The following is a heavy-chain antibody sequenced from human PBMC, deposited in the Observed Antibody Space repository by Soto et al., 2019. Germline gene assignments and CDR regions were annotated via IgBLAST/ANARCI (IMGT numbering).Heavy chain of an antibody. D-gene: IGHD3-3*01. CDR3: ARVGYDFCFDY. CDR1: GFTFSSYA. Sequence: QVQLVESGGGVVQPGRSLRLSCAASGFTFSSYAMHWARQAPGKGLEWVAVISYDGSNKYYADSVKGRFTISRDNSKNTLYLQMNSLRAEDTAVYYCARVGYDFCFDYWGQGTLVTVSS. J-gene: IGHJ4*02. V-gene: IGHV3-30-3*01. CDR2: ISYDGSNK.